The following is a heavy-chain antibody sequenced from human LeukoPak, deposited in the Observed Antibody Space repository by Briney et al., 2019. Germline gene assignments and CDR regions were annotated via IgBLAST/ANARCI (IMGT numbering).Heavy chain of an antibody. CDR3: ASFTGSSFFEPQDY. CDR1: GGSISSYY. CDR2: IYHSGST. Sequence: SETLSLTCTVSGGSISSYYWSWIRQPPGKGLEWIGSIYHSGSTYYNPSLKSRVTISVDTSKNQFSLKLSSVTAADTAVYYCASFTGSSFFEPQDYWGQGTLVTVSS. J-gene: IGHJ4*02. D-gene: IGHD6-13*01. V-gene: IGHV4-59*05.